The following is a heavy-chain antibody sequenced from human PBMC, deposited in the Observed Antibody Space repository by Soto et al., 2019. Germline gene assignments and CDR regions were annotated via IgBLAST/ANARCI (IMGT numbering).Heavy chain of an antibody. CDR3: ARDPTVVTLDISFDY. J-gene: IGHJ4*02. Sequence: PGGSLRLSCAASGFTFSSYAMHWVRQAPGKGLEWVAVIPYDGSNRYYADSVKGRFTISRDNSKNTLYLQMNSLRAEDTAVYYCARDPTVVTLDISFDYWGQGTLVTVSS. CDR1: GFTFSSYA. D-gene: IGHD2-21*02. CDR2: IPYDGSNR. V-gene: IGHV3-30-3*01.